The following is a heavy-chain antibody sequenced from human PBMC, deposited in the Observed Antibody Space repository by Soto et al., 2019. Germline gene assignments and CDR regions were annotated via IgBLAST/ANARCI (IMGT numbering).Heavy chain of an antibody. J-gene: IGHJ2*01. Sequence: QVQLVQSGAEVKKPGSSVKVSCKASGGTLNNFAVSWVRQAPGQGLEWMGGIVRLFSTANYAQKFQGRVTITSDESTRTAYMELRNLRSEDTAIYYCAISGNSRVYFDLWGRGTLVTVSS. CDR1: GGTLNNFA. CDR3: AISGNSRVYFDL. V-gene: IGHV1-69*01. CDR2: IVRLFSTA. D-gene: IGHD1-26*01.